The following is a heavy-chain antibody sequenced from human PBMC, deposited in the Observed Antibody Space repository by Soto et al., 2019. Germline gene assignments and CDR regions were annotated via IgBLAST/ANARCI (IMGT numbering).Heavy chain of an antibody. J-gene: IGHJ5*02. CDR3: ARGSARGSGRFNWCDP. D-gene: IGHD3-10*01. CDR1: GGTFSSYA. V-gene: IGHV1-69*12. Sequence: QVQLVQSGAEVKKPGSSVKVSCKASGGTFSSYAISWVRQAPGQGLEWMGGIIPIFGTANYAQKFQGRVTSTADDSSSTAYMELSSLRSEDPAVYYWARGSARGSGRFNWCDPWGQGTLVTVSS. CDR2: IIPIFGTA.